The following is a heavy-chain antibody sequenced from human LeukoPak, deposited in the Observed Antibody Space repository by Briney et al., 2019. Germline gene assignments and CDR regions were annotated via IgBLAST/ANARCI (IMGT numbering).Heavy chain of an antibody. CDR2: ISSSGSTI. J-gene: IGHJ4*02. V-gene: IGHV3-48*04. CDR1: GFTFSSYW. Sequence: GGSLRLSCAASGFTFSSYWMHWVRQAPGKGLEWVSYISSSGSTIYYADSVKGRFTISRDNAKNSLYLQMNSLRAEDTAVYYCARVAGDTAIGVDYWGQGTLVTVSS. CDR3: ARVAGDTAIGVDY. D-gene: IGHD5-18*01.